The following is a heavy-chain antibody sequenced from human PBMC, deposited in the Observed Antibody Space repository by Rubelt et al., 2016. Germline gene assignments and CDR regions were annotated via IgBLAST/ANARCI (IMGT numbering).Heavy chain of an antibody. V-gene: IGHV3-30*03. J-gene: IGHJ6*03. D-gene: IGHD2-21*02. Sequence: VQLVESGGGVVQPGRSLRLSCSASGFTFNTFGMHWVRQAPGTGLEWVAIVSYDGRNLNYAESVRGRFTISRDNIKNMLYLEMNSLRDEDRGVYDCARWGDFYHYMDVWGTGTTVIVSS. CDR3: ARWGDFYHYMDV. CDR2: VSYDGRNL. CDR1: GFTFNTFG.